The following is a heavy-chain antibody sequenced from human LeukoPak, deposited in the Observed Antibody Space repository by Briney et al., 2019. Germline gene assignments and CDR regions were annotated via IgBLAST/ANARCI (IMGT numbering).Heavy chain of an antibody. CDR3: ARDIAAAGTDYYGMDV. V-gene: IGHV3-48*01. CDR2: ISSSSSTI. Sequence: PGGPLRLSCAASGFTFSSYSMNWVRQAPGKGLEWVSYISSSSSTIYYADSVKGRFTISRDNAKNSLYLQMNSLRAEDTAVYYCARDIAAAGTDYYGMDVWGQGTTVTVSS. J-gene: IGHJ6*02. CDR1: GFTFSSYS. D-gene: IGHD6-13*01.